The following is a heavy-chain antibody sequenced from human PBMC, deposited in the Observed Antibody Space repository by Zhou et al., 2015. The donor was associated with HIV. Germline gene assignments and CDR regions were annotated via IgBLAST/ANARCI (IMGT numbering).Heavy chain of an antibody. CDR3: ARRDITIFGVVTAYYYYGMDV. D-gene: IGHD3-3*01. V-gene: IGHV1-69*01. J-gene: IGHJ6*02. Sequence: QVQLVQSGAEVKKPGSSVKVSCKASGGTFSSYAISWVRQAPGQGLEWMGGIIPIFGTANYAQKFQGRVTITADESTSTAYMELSSLRSEDTAVYYCARRDITIFGVVTAYYYYGMDVWGQGTTVTVSS. CDR1: GGTFSSYA. CDR2: IIPIFGTA.